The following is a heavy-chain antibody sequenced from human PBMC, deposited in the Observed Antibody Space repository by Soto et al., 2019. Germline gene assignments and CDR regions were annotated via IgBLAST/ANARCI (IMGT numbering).Heavy chain of an antibody. Sequence: PSATLSLTCTGSGGSISSYYWSWIRQPAGKGLEWIGRIYTSVSTNYNPSLKSRVTMSVDTSKNQFSLKLSSVTAADTAVYYCARVKFNYYYYYGMDVWGQGATVTVSS. CDR3: ARVKFNYYYYYGMDV. J-gene: IGHJ6*02. CDR1: GGSISSYY. CDR2: IYTSVST. V-gene: IGHV4-4*07.